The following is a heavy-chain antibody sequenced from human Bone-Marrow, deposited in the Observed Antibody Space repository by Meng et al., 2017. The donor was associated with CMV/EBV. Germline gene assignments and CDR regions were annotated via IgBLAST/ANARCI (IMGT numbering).Heavy chain of an antibody. V-gene: IGHV1-2*02. J-gene: IGHJ6*01. CDR2: INPNSGIT. D-gene: IGHD3-22*01. CDR1: GYTFTDHY. Sequence: ASVKVSCKASGYTFTDHYMYWVRQAPGQGLEWTGWINPNSGITYYAQKFQGRVTMTRDTSISTAYMELSRVRSDDTAVYYCARHREPYSGSQWLYYAMDVWGQGTTVTGSS. CDR3: ARHREPYSGSQWLYYAMDV.